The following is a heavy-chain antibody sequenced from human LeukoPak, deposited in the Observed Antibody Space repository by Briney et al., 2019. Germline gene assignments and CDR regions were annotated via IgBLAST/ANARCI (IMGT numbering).Heavy chain of an antibody. CDR3: AKKQRMGDLDY. V-gene: IGHV3-30*18. CDR2: ISYDGSNK. J-gene: IGHJ4*02. D-gene: IGHD1/OR15-1a*01. Sequence: PGGSLRLSCAASGFTFSSYGMHRVRQAPGKGLEWVAVISYDGSNKYYADSVKGRFTISRDNSKNTLYLQMNSLRAEDTAVYYCAKKQRMGDLDYWGQGTLVTVSS. CDR1: GFTFSSYG.